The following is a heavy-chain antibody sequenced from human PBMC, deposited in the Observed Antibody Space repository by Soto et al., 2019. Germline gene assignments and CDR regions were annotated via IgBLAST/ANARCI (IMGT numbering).Heavy chain of an antibody. D-gene: IGHD1-1*01. CDR3: ARVERGTATTVVDAFDV. Sequence: QVQLQQWGAGLLKPSETLSLTCAVYGGFVSSGSYYWSWIRQPPGKGLEWIGEMSHSGGTHFNPSLMSRVTISGDTSKHQFSLKRSSVTAADSALYYCARVERGTATTVVDAFDVWGPGTMVTVSS. CDR1: GGFVSSGSYY. V-gene: IGHV4-34*01. CDR2: MSHSGGT. J-gene: IGHJ3*01.